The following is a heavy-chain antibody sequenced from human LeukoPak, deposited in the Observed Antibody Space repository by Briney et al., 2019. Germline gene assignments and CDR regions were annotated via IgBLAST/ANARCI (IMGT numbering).Heavy chain of an antibody. CDR1: GFTFSSYD. J-gene: IGHJ4*02. Sequence: PGGSLRLSCAASGFTFSSYDMYWVRQTTGKGLEWVSAIRTTGETYYLGSVKGRFTISRENAKNSLYLQMNSLRAGDTAVYYCGRGGTYSRSWLRIDYWGQGTLVTVSS. D-gene: IGHD6-13*01. V-gene: IGHV3-13*01. CDR2: IRTTGET. CDR3: GRGGTYSRSWLRIDY.